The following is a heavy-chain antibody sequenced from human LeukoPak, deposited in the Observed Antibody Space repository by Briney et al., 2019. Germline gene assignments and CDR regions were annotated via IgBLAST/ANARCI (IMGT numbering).Heavy chain of an antibody. CDR1: GFTFSSYV. CDR2: ISGSGGST. J-gene: IGHJ4*02. D-gene: IGHD5-18*01. CDR3: AKFLFFHVDTAMAIDY. Sequence: GGSLRLSCAASGFTFSSYVMSWVRQAPGKGLEWVSAISGSGGSTYYADSVKGRFTISRDNSKNTLYLQMNSLRAEDTAVYYCAKFLFFHVDTAMAIDYWGQGTLVTVSS. V-gene: IGHV3-23*01.